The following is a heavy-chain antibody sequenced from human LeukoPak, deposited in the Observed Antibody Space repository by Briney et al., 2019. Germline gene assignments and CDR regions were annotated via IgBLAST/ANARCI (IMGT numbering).Heavy chain of an antibody. CDR1: GYTFSSYW. CDR2: IYPDDSDT. V-gene: IGHV5-51*01. Sequence: GESLKISCKGSGYTFSSYWIVWVRQMPGNALEWMGIIYPDDSDTRYSPSFQGQVTISADKSISTAYLQWSSLKASDTAMYYCARLAHCSNDVCYSNYYYSMDVWGKGTTVTVSS. CDR3: ARLAHCSNDVCYSNYYYSMDV. D-gene: IGHD2-8*01. J-gene: IGHJ6*03.